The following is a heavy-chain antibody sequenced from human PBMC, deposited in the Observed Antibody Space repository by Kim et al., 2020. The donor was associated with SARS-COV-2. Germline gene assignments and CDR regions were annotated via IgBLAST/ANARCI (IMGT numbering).Heavy chain of an antibody. CDR2: IWYDGSNK. CDR1: GFTFSSYG. V-gene: IGHV3-33*06. Sequence: GGSLRLSCAASGFTFSSYGMHWVRQAPGKGLEWVAVIWYDGSNKYYADSVKGRFTISRDNSKNTLYLQMNSLRAEDTAVYYCAKGGPTAMVTAFDYWGQG. D-gene: IGHD5-18*01. J-gene: IGHJ4*02. CDR3: AKGGPTAMVTAFDY.